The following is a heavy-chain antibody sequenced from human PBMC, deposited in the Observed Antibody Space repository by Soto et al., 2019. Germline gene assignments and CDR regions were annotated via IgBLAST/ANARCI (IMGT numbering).Heavy chain of an antibody. CDR2: ISGSGDTT. D-gene: IGHD3-16*01. CDR1: GFTFSSYA. CDR3: ANSGGLGAPFDY. Sequence: PGGSLRLSCAASGFTFSSYAMSWVRQAPGKGLEWVSAISGSGDTTYSADSVKGRFTISRDNSKNTLYLQMNSLRAEDTAVYYCANSGGLGAPFDYWGQGTLVTVSS. J-gene: IGHJ4*02. V-gene: IGHV3-23*01.